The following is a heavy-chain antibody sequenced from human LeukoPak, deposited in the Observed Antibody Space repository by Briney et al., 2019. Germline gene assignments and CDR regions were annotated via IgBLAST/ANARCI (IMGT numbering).Heavy chain of an antibody. CDR2: INVDGSIT. CDR3: AKDPGPHTAFNWFDT. V-gene: IGHV3-74*01. J-gene: IGHJ5*02. CDR1: GFTFSSYW. Sequence: GGSLRLSCAASGFTFSSYWMHWVRQAPGKGLVWVSRINVDGSITDYADSVRGRFTISRDNAKNTLYLQMGSLRVDVTAVYYCAKDPGPHTAFNWFDTWGQGTLVTVSS.